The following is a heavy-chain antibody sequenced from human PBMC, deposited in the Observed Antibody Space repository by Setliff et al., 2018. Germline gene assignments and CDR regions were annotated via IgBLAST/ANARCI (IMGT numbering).Heavy chain of an antibody. CDR2: IRSKAYGGTT. CDR3: TRVGRQLVYYYYGMDV. V-gene: IGHV3-49*04. J-gene: IGHJ6*02. D-gene: IGHD6-13*01. Sequence: PGGSLRLSCTASGFTFGDYAMSWVRQAPGKGLEWVGFIRSKAYGGTTEYAVSVKGRFTISRDDSKSIAYLQMNSLKTEDTAVYYCTRVGRQLVYYYYGMDVWGQGTTVTVSS. CDR1: GFTFGDYA.